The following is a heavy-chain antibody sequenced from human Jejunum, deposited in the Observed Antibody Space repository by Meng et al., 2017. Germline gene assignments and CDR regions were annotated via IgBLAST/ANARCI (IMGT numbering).Heavy chain of an antibody. Sequence: SVKVSCKASGGTFRGSAITWVRQAPGQGLQWVGGISPMFRTATYAEKFQGRVTITTDDSMNTAYMELTSLRSEDTAVYYCARGREWELRKDNEYFHQWGQGKLVTVSS. CDR1: GGTFRGSA. V-gene: IGHV1-69*05. CDR2: ISPMFRTA. CDR3: ARGREWELRKDNEYFHQ. D-gene: IGHD1-26*01. J-gene: IGHJ1*01.